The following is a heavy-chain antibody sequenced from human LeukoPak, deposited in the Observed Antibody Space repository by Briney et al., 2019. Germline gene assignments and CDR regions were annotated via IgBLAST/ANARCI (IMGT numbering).Heavy chain of an antibody. J-gene: IGHJ3*02. V-gene: IGHV3-74*01. D-gene: IGHD3-10*01. CDR1: GFTFSSYW. CDR2: IKSDGSST. CDR3: ARTRPLWFGDAFDI. Sequence: PGGSLRLSCAASGFTFSSYWMHWVRQAPGKGLVWVSRIKSDGSSTSYADSVKGRFTISRDNAKNTLYLQMNSLRAEDTAVYYCARTRPLWFGDAFDIWGQGTMVTVSS.